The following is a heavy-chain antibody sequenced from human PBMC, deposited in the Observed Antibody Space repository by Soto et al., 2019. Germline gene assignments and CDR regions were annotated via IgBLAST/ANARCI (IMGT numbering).Heavy chain of an antibody. CDR1: GDSVSGNSAA. Sequence: SQTLSLTCVLSGDSVSGNSAAWNWIRQSPSRGHEWLGRTYYRSRWYNDYAVSVKIRITVTPDTSKNQFSLHLNSVTPDDTAVYYCASEFPYYVSSDSYLDYWGQGALVTVSS. V-gene: IGHV6-1*01. D-gene: IGHD3-16*01. CDR3: ASEFPYYVSSDSYLDY. J-gene: IGHJ4*02. CDR2: TYYRSRWYN.